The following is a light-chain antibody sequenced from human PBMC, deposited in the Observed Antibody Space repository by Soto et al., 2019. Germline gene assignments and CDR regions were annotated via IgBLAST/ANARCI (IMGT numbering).Light chain of an antibody. J-gene: IGKJ1*01. CDR1: QSISGTY. CDR2: SAS. CDR3: QHYGSSPST. V-gene: IGKV3-20*01. Sequence: DTVLTQSPGTLSLTSGKRATLSCRASQSISGTYLAWYQQKPGQSPRLLIYSASTRAPGIPDRFSGSGSGTDFTLTISRLEPEDFAVYYCQHYGSSPSTFGRGTKLEIK.